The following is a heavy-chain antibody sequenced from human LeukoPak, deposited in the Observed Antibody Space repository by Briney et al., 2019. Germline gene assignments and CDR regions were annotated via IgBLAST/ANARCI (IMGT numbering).Heavy chain of an antibody. V-gene: IGHV1-69*05. CDR2: IIPIFGTA. Sequence: SVKVSCKASGGTFISYAISWVRQAPGQGLEWMGGIIPIFGTANYAQKFQGRVTITTDESTSTAYMELSSLRSEDTAVYYCARDLVLRGGRMGYYFDYWGQGTLVTVSS. D-gene: IGHD6-6*01. CDR1: GGTFISYA. J-gene: IGHJ4*02. CDR3: ARDLVLRGGRMGYYFDY.